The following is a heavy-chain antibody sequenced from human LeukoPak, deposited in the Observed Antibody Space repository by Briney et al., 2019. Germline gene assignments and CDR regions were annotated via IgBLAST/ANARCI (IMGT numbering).Heavy chain of an antibody. D-gene: IGHD3-22*01. J-gene: IGHJ4*02. CDR1: GFTFSHYA. CDR2: ISFDGTNK. V-gene: IGHV3-30*18. Sequence: PGGSLRLSCAASGFTFSHYAMHWVRQAPGKGREWVAVISFDGTNKFYAYSVKGRFTISRDNSKNALYLQMNSLRAEETAVYYCAKGGYYERPWYFDYWGQGTLVTVSS. CDR3: AKGGYYERPWYFDY.